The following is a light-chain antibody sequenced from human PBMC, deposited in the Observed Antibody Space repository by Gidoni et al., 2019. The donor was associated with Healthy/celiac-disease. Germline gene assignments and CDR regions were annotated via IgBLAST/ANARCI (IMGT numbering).Light chain of an antibody. CDR1: TSDVGGYNY. CDR3: SSYTSSSTLSYV. J-gene: IGLJ1*01. CDR2: AVS. Sequence: QSALTQPASVSGSPGRSITISCTGTTSDVGGYNYVSWYQQHPGKAPKLMIDAVSNRPSGVSNRLSGSKSGNTASLTISRLQAEDEADYHCSSYTSSSTLSYVFGTGTKVAVL. V-gene: IGLV2-14*01.